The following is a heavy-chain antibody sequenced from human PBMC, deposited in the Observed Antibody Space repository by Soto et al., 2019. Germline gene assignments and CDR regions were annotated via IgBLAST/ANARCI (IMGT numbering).Heavy chain of an antibody. CDR1: GLSITDSEMG. CDR3: ARRHLAVAVSPWFDP. Sequence: QVTLKESGPVLVKPTETLTLRCTVSGLSITDSEMGVSWIRQPPGQPLEWLAHIDSSGEKSYRTFLKGRLAISKDTSKSRIVLTMTNMDPADTATYYCARRHLAVAVSPWFDPWGQGIPVTVSS. J-gene: IGHJ5*02. V-gene: IGHV2-26*01. CDR2: IDSSGEK. D-gene: IGHD6-19*01.